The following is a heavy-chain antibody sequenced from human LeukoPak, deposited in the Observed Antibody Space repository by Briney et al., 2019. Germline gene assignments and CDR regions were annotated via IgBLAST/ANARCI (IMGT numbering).Heavy chain of an antibody. CDR2: IYYSGST. D-gene: IGHD6-13*01. CDR1: GGSISSSSYY. V-gene: IGHV4-39*01. CDR3: ARHGVAAAGFDY. J-gene: IGHJ4*02. Sequence: PSETLSLNCTVSGGSISSSSYYWGWICQPPGKGLEWIGSIYYSGSTYYNPSLKSRVTISVDTSKNQFSLKLSSVTAADTAVYYCARHGVAAAGFDYWGQGTLVTVSS.